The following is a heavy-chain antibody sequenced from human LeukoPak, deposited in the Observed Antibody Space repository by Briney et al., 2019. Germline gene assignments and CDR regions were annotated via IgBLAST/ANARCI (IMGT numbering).Heavy chain of an antibody. V-gene: IGHV3-30*04. CDR3: ARHADIVVVPAATIDY. CDR1: GFTFSSYA. D-gene: IGHD2-2*01. Sequence: GGSLRLSCAASGFTFSSYAMHWVRQAPGKGLEWVAVISYDGSSKYYADSVKGRFTISRDNSKNTLYLQMNSLRAEDTAVYYCARHADIVVVPAATIDYWGQGTLVTVSS. J-gene: IGHJ4*02. CDR2: ISYDGSSK.